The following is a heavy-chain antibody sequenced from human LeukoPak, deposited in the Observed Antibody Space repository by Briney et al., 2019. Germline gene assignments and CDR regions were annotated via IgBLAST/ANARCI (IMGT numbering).Heavy chain of an antibody. CDR2: ISYDGGNK. V-gene: IGHV3-30*18. D-gene: IGHD3-10*01. CDR3: AKGKIRWDDFGGFDY. J-gene: IGHJ4*02. Sequence: PGRSQRLSCAASGFTFSSSGMHWVRQAPGKGLEWVAVISYDGGNKYYADSVKGRFTISRDNSKNTLYLQMNSLIPEDTAVYYCAKGKIRWDDFGGFDYWGQGTLVTVSS. CDR1: GFTFSSSG.